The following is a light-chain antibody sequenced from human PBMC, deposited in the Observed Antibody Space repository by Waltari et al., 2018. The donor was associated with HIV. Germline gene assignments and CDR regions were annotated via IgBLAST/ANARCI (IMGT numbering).Light chain of an antibody. V-gene: IGLV2-14*01. CDR3: SSYTSSSPCV. Sequence: QSALTQPASVSGSPGQSITISCTGTSSDVGGYNYVSSYQQHPGKAPKLMIYDVSKRPSGVSNRFSGSKSGNTASLTISGLQAEDEADYYCSSYTSSSPCVFGGGTKLTVL. CDR2: DVS. CDR1: SSDVGGYNY. J-gene: IGLJ3*02.